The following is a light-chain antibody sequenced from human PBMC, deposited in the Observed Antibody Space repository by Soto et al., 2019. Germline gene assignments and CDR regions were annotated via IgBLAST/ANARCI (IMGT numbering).Light chain of an antibody. J-gene: IGKJ4*01. Sequence: EIVLTPSPATLSVSPGERATLSCRASQSVSSNLAWYQQKPGQAPRLLIYEASNRAIGIPARFSGSGSGTDFTLTISSLEPEDFAVYYCQQRSNWPPLTFGGGTKVDIK. CDR1: QSVSSN. V-gene: IGKV3-11*01. CDR3: QQRSNWPPLT. CDR2: EAS.